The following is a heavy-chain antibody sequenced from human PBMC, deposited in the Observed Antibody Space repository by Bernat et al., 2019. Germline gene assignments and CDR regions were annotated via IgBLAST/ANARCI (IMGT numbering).Heavy chain of an antibody. D-gene: IGHD4-17*01. CDR3: ARGAYGDYGAQFDY. Sequence: QVQLVESGRGVVQPGRSLRLSCAASGFTFSSYAMHWVRQAPGKGLEWVAVISYDGSNKYYADSVKGRFTISRDNSKNTLYLQMNSLRAEDTAVYYCARGAYGDYGAQFDYWGQGTLVTVSS. V-gene: IGHV3-30*01. CDR2: ISYDGSNK. CDR1: GFTFSSYA. J-gene: IGHJ4*02.